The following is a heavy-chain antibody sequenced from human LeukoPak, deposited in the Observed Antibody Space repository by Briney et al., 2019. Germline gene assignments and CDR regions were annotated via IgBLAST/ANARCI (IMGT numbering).Heavy chain of an antibody. CDR3: ARHEGYSYGYEGPTPFLGY. J-gene: IGHJ4*02. CDR2: ISGSGGST. V-gene: IGHV3-23*01. Sequence: GGSLRLSCAASGFTFSSYAMSWVRQAPGKGLEWVSAISGSGGSTYYADSVKGRFTISRDNSKNTLYLQMNSLRAEDTAVYYCARHEGYSYGYEGPTPFLGYWGQGTLVTVSS. D-gene: IGHD5-18*01. CDR1: GFTFSSYA.